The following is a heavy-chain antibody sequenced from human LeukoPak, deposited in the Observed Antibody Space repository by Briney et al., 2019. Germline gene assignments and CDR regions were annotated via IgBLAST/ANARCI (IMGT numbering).Heavy chain of an antibody. Sequence: ASVKVSCKASGYTFTSYAMNWVRQAPGQGLEWMGWINTNTGNPTYAQGFTGRFVFSLDTSVSTAYLQISSLKAEDTAVYYCARECGDYVWRAGANWFDPWGQGTLVTVSS. J-gene: IGHJ5*02. D-gene: IGHD2-21*02. CDR3: ARECGDYVWRAGANWFDP. CDR1: GYTFTSYA. V-gene: IGHV7-4-1*02. CDR2: INTNTGNP.